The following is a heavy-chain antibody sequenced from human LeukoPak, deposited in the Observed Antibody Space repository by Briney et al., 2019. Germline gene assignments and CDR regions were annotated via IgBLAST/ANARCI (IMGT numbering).Heavy chain of an antibody. CDR2: ISWNSGSI. Sequence: GGSLRLSCAASGFTFDDYAMHWVRQAPGKGLEWVSGISWNSGSIGYADSVKGRFTISRDNAKNSLYLQMNSLRAEDMALYYCAKDSSSGYYYYDYWGQGTLVTVSS. CDR1: GFTFDDYA. CDR3: AKDSSSGYYYYDY. V-gene: IGHV3-9*03. D-gene: IGHD3-22*01. J-gene: IGHJ4*02.